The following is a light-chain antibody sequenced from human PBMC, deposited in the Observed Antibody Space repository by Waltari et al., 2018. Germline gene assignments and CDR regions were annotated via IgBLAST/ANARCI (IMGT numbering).Light chain of an antibody. CDR3: SSYTSSITYV. Sequence: QSAPTQPASVSGSPGQSITISCTGTSSDVGGHNAVSWYQQQPGKAPNLMFYEVTNRPPGFSNRFSGSKSGTTASLTISGLQAEDEADYYCSSYTSSITYVFGTGTKVTVL. CDR1: SSDVGGHNA. J-gene: IGLJ1*01. CDR2: EVT. V-gene: IGLV2-14*01.